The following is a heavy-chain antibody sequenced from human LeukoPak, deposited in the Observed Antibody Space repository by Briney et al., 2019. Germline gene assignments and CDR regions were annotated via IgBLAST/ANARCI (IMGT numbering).Heavy chain of an antibody. Sequence: PETLSLTCTVSGGSISSYYWSWIRQPPGKGLEWIGYIYYSGSTNYNPSLKSRVTISVDTSKNQFSLKLSSVTAADTAVYYCARDRSVRYFDWLSDYYYGMDVWGQGTTVTVSS. D-gene: IGHD3-9*01. CDR3: ARDRSVRYFDWLSDYYYGMDV. J-gene: IGHJ6*02. V-gene: IGHV4-59*01. CDR1: GGSISSYY. CDR2: IYYSGST.